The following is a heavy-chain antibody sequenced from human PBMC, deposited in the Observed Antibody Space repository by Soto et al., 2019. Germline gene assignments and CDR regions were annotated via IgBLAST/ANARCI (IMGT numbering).Heavy chain of an antibody. D-gene: IGHD4-17*01. CDR2: IKSKTDGGTT. J-gene: IGHJ6*03. CDR3: TTDPTVTTWRYYYYMDV. CDR1: GFTFSNAW. Sequence: GGSLRLSCAASGFTFSNAWMSWVRQAPGKGLEWVGRIKSKTDGGTTDYAAPVKGRFTISRDDSKNTLYLQMNSLKTEDTAVYYCTTDPTVTTWRYYYYMDVWGKGTTVTVSS. V-gene: IGHV3-15*01.